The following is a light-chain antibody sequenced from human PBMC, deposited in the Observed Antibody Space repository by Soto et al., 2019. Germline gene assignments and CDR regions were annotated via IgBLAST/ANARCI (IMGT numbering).Light chain of an antibody. V-gene: IGKV2-28*01. J-gene: IGKJ1*01. Sequence: ILMTHSPLSLSVTPGEPASISSRPSPSLLHTSGDNYLDWYLQRPGQSPQLMIYLGSKRASGVSDRFSGSGSGTRFTLRISRVEAEDVGFYYCMQAQQIPRTFGQGTKVDI. CDR3: MQAQQIPRT. CDR1: PSLLHTSGDNY. CDR2: LGS.